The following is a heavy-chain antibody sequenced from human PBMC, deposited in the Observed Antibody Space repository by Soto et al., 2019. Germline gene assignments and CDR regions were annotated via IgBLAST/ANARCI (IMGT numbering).Heavy chain of an antibody. D-gene: IGHD3-22*01. V-gene: IGHV1-46*03. CDR3: ARGHPRDRSDLYGMDV. CDR1: GYTFTSYY. CDR2: INPSGGST. J-gene: IGHJ6*02. Sequence: ASVKVSCKASGYTFTSYYMHWVRQAPGQGLEWMGIINPSGGSTSYAQKFQGRVTMTRDASTSTVYMELSSLRSEDTAVYYCARGHPRDRSDLYGMDVWGQGTTVTVSS.